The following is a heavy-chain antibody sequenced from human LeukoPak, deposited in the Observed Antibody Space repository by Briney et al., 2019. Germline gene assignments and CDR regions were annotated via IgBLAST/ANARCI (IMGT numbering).Heavy chain of an antibody. CDR2: INTGGRT. Sequence: SETLSLTCTVSGGSISSGSYYWTWIRQPAGKGLEWIGRINTGGRTNYNPPLKSRVTISVDTSKNQFSLKLSSVTAADTAVYYCASDAFYDSGGYYYYWGQGTLVTVSS. CDR1: GGSISSGSYY. D-gene: IGHD3-22*01. V-gene: IGHV4-61*02. J-gene: IGHJ4*02. CDR3: ASDAFYDSGGYYYY.